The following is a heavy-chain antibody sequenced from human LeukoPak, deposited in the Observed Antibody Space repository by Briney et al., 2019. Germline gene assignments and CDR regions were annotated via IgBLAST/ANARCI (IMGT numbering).Heavy chain of an antibody. CDR3: AVXXTSRPVYGYYYYMDV. Sequence: PSQTLSLTCTVSGGSISSGGYYWSWIRQHPGKGLEWIGYIYYSGSTYYNPSLKSRVTISVDTSKNQFSLKLSSVTAADTAVYYXAVXXTSRPVYGYYYYMDVWGKGTTVTVSS. D-gene: IGHD3-16*01. V-gene: IGHV4-31*03. J-gene: IGHJ6*03. CDR2: IYYSGST. CDR1: GGSISSGGYY.